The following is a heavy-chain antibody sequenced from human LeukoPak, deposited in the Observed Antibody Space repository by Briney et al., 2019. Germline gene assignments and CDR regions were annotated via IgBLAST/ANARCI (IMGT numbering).Heavy chain of an antibody. CDR3: AREVGDIVVVPAAIGHNWFDP. J-gene: IGHJ5*02. Sequence: GASVKVSCKVSGYTLTELSMHWVRQAPGKGLEWMGGFDPEDGETIYAQKFQGRVTMTGDTSTSTVYMELSSLRSEDTAVYYCAREVGDIVVVPAAIGHNWFDPWGQGTLVTVSS. V-gene: IGHV1-24*01. CDR2: FDPEDGET. D-gene: IGHD2-2*02. CDR1: GYTLTELS.